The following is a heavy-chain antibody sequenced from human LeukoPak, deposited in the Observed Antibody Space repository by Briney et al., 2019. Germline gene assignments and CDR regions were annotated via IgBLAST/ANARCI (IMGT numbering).Heavy chain of an antibody. CDR2: ISYDGSNK. D-gene: IGHD3-22*01. CDR3: AKGTYDSSGSYYNY. J-gene: IGHJ4*02. Sequence: PGGALRLSCAASGFTFRSYAMQWVRQAPGRGLEGVAVISYDGSNKYYAGSEKGRSTIVRETSKNTLYMQMNSLRAEATAVYYCAKGTYDSSGSYYNYWGQGTLVTVS. V-gene: IGHV3-30-3*01. CDR1: GFTFRSYA.